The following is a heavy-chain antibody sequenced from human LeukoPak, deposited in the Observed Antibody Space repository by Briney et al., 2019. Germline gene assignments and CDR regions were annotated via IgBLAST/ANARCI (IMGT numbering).Heavy chain of an antibody. V-gene: IGHV4-61*01. Sequence: SETLSLTCTVSGGSISSSSYSWSWIRQPPGKGLEWVGYMSYSGSTNNNPSLKSRVTISVDTSKNQFSLKLSPVTAADTAVYYCASGENWGSIDYWGQGTLVTVSS. J-gene: IGHJ4*02. D-gene: IGHD7-27*01. CDR1: GGSISSSSYS. CDR2: MSYSGST. CDR3: ASGENWGSIDY.